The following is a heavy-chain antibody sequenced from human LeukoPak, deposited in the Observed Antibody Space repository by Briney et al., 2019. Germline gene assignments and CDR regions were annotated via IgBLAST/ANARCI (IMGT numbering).Heavy chain of an antibody. CDR3: AHRGFGGYDSSGYLSWYFDL. V-gene: IGHV2-5*02. Sequence: SGPTLVKPTQTLTLTCTFSGFSLSTSGVGVGWIRQPPAKALEWLALIYWDDDKRYSPSLKSRLTITKDTSKNQVVLTMTNMDPVDTATYYCAHRGFGGYDSSGYLSWYFDLWGRGTLVTVSS. J-gene: IGHJ2*01. CDR2: IYWDDDK. D-gene: IGHD3-22*01. CDR1: GFSLSTSGVG.